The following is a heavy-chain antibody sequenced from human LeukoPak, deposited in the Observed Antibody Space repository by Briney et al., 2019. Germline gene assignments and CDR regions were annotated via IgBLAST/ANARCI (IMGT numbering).Heavy chain of an antibody. J-gene: IGHJ6*02. D-gene: IGHD2-2*01. CDR1: GGSISSYY. V-gene: IGHV4-4*07. CDR2: IYTSGST. Sequence: SETLSLTCTVSGGSISSYYWSWIRQPAGKGLEWIGRIYTSGSTNYNPSLKSRVTMSVDTSKNQFSLKLSSVTAADTAVYYCARGPDIVVVPAATYYYYGMDVWGQGTTVTVSS. CDR3: ARGPDIVVVPAATYYYYGMDV.